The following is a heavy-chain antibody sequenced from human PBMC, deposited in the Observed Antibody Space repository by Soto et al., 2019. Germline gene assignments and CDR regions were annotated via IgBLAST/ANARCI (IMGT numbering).Heavy chain of an antibody. CDR3: ARLLWRADYNWGHFEH. CDR1: GFTFSSSA. CDR2: ISYDGSNK. Sequence: GGSLRLSCAASGFTFSSSAMHWVRQAPGKGLEWVAVISYDGSNKYYADSVKGRFTISRDNSKNTLYLQMNSLRTEDTAVYYCARLLWRADYNWGHFEHCGRGTLVTFSS. D-gene: IGHD4-4*01. J-gene: IGHJ2*01. V-gene: IGHV3-30-3*01.